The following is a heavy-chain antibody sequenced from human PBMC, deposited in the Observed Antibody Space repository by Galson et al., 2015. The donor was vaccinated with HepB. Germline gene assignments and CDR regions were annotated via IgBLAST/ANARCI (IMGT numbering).Heavy chain of an antibody. CDR3: AKDGWEVPLQLWYSFDY. D-gene: IGHD5-18*01. Sequence: SLRLSCAASGFTFSSYGMHWVRQAPGKGLEWVAVISYDGSNKYYADSVKGRFTISRDNSKNTLYLQMNSLRAEDTAVYYCAKDGWEVPLQLWYSFDYWGQGTLVTVSS. CDR1: GFTFSSYG. J-gene: IGHJ4*02. CDR2: ISYDGSNK. V-gene: IGHV3-30*18.